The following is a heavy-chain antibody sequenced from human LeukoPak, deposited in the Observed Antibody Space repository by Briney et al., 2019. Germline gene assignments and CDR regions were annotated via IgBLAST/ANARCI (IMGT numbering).Heavy chain of an antibody. V-gene: IGHV6-1*01. CDR2: TYYRSKWYS. J-gene: IGHJ4*02. CDR1: GDSVSSNSAT. D-gene: IGHD1-26*01. Sequence: SXTLSLXCAISGDSVSSNSATWNWIRQSPSRGLEWLGRTYYRSKWYSDYAISVKSRITINPDTSKNQFSLHLNSVTPEDTAVYYCARWGAGHFDCWGQGTLVTVSS. CDR3: ARWGAGHFDC.